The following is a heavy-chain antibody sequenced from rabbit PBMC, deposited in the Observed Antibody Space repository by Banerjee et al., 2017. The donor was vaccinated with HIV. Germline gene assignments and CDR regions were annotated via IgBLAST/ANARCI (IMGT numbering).Heavy chain of an antibody. CDR1: GFSFSSSYW. V-gene: IGHV1S40*01. J-gene: IGHJ4*01. CDR2: INTDSGST. D-gene: IGHD6-1*01. Sequence: QSLEESGGDLVKPGASLTLTCTASGFSFSSSYWICWVRQAPGKGLEWVACINTDSGSTDYTSWAKGRFTISKTSSTTVDLKMTSLTAADTATYFCARAGYGAYGYAFNLWGQGTLVTVS. CDR3: ARAGYGAYGYAFNL.